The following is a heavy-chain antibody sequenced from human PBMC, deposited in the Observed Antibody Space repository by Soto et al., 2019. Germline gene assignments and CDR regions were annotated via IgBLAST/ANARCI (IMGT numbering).Heavy chain of an antibody. Sequence: EVQLLEAGGGLVQPGGSQRLSCAASGFTFSSYAMTWVRQAPGKGLEWVSTLSGSGGSTYYAASVKGRFTISRDNSKDTLYLEMNSLRGEDTAVYFCAKQQGPGTPYYYAMDVRGQGTAVTVSS. V-gene: IGHV3-23*01. J-gene: IGHJ6*02. CDR1: GFTFSSYA. CDR2: LSGSGGST. D-gene: IGHD1-1*01. CDR3: AKQQGPGTPYYYAMDV.